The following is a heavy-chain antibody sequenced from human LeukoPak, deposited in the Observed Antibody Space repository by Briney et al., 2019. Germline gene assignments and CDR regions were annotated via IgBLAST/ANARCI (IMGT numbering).Heavy chain of an antibody. V-gene: IGHV3-7*04. J-gene: IGHJ5*02. Sequence: GGPLRLSCAASGCTFSNYWMTWVRQAPGKGLEWVGNIKPDGSETDYVGSVKGRFSISRDNAKNSLFLQMTSLRAEDTAVYYCARDQAWGQGTLVTVSS. CDR2: IKPDGSET. CDR1: GCTFSNYW. CDR3: ARDQA.